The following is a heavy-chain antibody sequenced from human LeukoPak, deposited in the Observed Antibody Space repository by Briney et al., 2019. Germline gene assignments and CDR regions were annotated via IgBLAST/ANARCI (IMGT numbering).Heavy chain of an antibody. CDR3: ARVGDGPTDY. J-gene: IGHJ4*02. Sequence: GGSLRLSCAASGFTFSSYAMHWVRQAPGKGLEYVSAISSNGSNTYYANSLKGSFTISRDNSKNTLYLQMGSLRAEDMAVYYCARVGDGPTDYWGQGTLVAVSS. V-gene: IGHV3-64*01. CDR1: GFTFSSYA. CDR2: ISSNGSNT. D-gene: IGHD5-24*01.